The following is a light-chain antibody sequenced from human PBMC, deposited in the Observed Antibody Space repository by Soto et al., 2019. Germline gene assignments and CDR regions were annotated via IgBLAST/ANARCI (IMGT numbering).Light chain of an antibody. CDR3: QRYHSYWT. CDR2: DVL. V-gene: IGKV1-5*01. Sequence: DIQMTQSPSTLSASVGDKVSITCRASQNIYNWLDXYKXXLRXDPKLLIYDVLNLQSGVPSRLSGSGSGKEFNITISTLQTDDCATYHCQRYHSYWTFGKGTK. CDR1: QNIYNW. J-gene: IGKJ1*01.